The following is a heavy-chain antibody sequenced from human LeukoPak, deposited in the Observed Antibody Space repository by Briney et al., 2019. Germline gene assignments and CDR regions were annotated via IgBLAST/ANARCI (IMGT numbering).Heavy chain of an antibody. CDR1: GFTFSSYA. D-gene: IGHD3-22*01. V-gene: IGHV3-23*01. J-gene: IGHJ1*01. CDR2: ISGSGGST. CDR3: ALLIVAQQYFQH. Sequence: GGSLRLPCAASGFTFSSYAMSXXRQAPGKGXXXXSAISGSGGSTYYADSVKGRFTISRDNSKNTLYLQMNSLRAEDTAVYYCALLIVAQQYFQHWGQGTLVTVSS.